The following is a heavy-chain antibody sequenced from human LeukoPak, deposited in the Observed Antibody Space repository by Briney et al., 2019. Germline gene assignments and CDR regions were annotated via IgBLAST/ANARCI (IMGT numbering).Heavy chain of an antibody. CDR2: ISGSGGST. CDR3: AKLTGLRYFDWLLYFDY. Sequence: GGSLRLSCAASGFTFSSYGMSWVRQAPGKGLEWVSAISGSGGSTYYADSVKGRFTISRDNSKNTLYLQMNSLRAEDTAVYYCAKLTGLRYFDWLLYFDYWGQGTLVTVSS. CDR1: GFTFSSYG. J-gene: IGHJ4*02. V-gene: IGHV3-23*01. D-gene: IGHD3-9*01.